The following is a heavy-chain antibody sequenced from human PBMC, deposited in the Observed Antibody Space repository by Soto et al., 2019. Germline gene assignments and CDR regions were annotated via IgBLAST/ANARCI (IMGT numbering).Heavy chain of an antibody. Sequence: SVKVSCKASGGTFSSYAISWVRQAPGQGLEWMGGIIPIFGTANYAQKFQGRVTITADESTSTAYMELSSLRSEDTAVYYCARGEEGAVAGYFDYWGQGTLVTVSS. CDR2: IIPIFGTA. V-gene: IGHV1-69*13. CDR3: ARGEEGAVAGYFDY. CDR1: GGTFSSYA. D-gene: IGHD6-19*01. J-gene: IGHJ4*02.